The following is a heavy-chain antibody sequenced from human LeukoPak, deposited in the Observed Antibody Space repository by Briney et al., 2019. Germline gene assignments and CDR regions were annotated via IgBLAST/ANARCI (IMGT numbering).Heavy chain of an antibody. CDR2: IIPILGIA. D-gene: IGHD6-13*01. CDR3: ARTPSTAAGTNHFDY. V-gene: IGHV1-69*04. J-gene: IGHJ4*02. CDR1: GGTFSSYA. Sequence: SVKVSCKASGGTFSSYAISWVRQAPGQGLEWMGRIIPILGIANYAQKFQGRVTITADKSTSTAYMEQSSLRSEDTAVYYCARTPSTAAGTNHFDYWGQGTLVTVSS.